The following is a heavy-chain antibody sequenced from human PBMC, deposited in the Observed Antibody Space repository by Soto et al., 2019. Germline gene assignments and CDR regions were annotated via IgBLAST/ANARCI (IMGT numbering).Heavy chain of an antibody. Sequence: QERLVQSGAEVRKPGSSVKVSCKVTGGTSTRYAINWVRQAPGQGLEWMGGIVPMFGTSKYAQKFQGRVKITADTSTKIAYRELRSLSSGDTAVYYCNRGSEYDFWSGYLWGQGTLVSVSS. J-gene: IGHJ4*02. CDR1: GGTSTRYA. CDR3: NRGSEYDFWSGYL. CDR2: IVPMFGTS. V-gene: IGHV1-69*06. D-gene: IGHD3-3*01.